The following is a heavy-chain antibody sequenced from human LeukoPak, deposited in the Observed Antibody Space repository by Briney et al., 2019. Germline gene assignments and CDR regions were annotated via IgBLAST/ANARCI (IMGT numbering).Heavy chain of an antibody. Sequence: GGSLRLSCEASGFIFSHYTMTWVRQAPGKGLEWVSSINGSGDATKYADSVMGRFTISRDNSKNTVSLQMNSLRAEDTAVYYCAKSDCGSDGCKLLNYWGQGTLVTVSS. D-gene: IGHD2-21*01. V-gene: IGHV3-23*01. CDR2: INGSGDAT. CDR3: AKSDCGSDGCKLLNY. CDR1: GFIFSHYT. J-gene: IGHJ4*02.